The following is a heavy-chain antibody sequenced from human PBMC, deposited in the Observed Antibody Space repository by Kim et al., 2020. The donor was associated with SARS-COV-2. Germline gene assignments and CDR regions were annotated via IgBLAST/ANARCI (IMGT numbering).Heavy chain of an antibody. CDR2: ISYDGSNK. Sequence: GSLRLSCAASGFTFSSYGMHWVRQAPGKGLEWVAVISYDGSNKYYADSVKGRFTISRDNSKNTLYLQMNSLRAEDTAVYYCASGIVVVPAAQAGYWGQG. J-gene: IGHJ4*02. CDR1: GFTFSSYG. CDR3: ASGIVVVPAAQAGY. V-gene: IGHV3-33*05. D-gene: IGHD2-2*01.